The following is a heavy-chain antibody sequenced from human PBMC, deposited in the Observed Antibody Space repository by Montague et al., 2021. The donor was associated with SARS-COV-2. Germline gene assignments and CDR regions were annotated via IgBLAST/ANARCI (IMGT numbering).Heavy chain of an antibody. CDR3: ARHWGIAAAGN. V-gene: IGHV4-39*01. CDR1: GGSITDRTYY. J-gene: IGHJ4*02. Sequence: SETLSLTCSVSGGSITDRTYYWGCIRQSPGKGLEWIGAINYSGTTYYNPSLKSRVTISLDTAKNQFSLKMTSVTAADTAFYYCARHWGIAAAGNWGQGTLVTVSS. D-gene: IGHD6-13*01. CDR2: INYSGTT.